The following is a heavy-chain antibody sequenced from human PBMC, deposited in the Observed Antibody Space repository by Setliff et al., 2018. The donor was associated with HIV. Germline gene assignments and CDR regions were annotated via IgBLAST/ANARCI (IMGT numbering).Heavy chain of an antibody. V-gene: IGHV4-59*02. CDR1: GGSVSDYF. Sequence: SETLSLTCTVSGGSVSDYFWNWIRQPPGKGLEWFGYIYYSGSTNYNPSLESRVSISVDTSKNQFSLRLSSVTAADTAVYYCARGHTWNYYGGDYFDYWGQGSLVTVS. D-gene: IGHD1-7*01. J-gene: IGHJ4*02. CDR3: ARGHTWNYYGGDYFDY. CDR2: IYYSGST.